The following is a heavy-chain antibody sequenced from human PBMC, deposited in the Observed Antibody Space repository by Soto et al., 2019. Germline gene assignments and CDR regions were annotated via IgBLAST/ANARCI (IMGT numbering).Heavy chain of an antibody. CDR3: AKQNHSSSWDDYYYYYGMDV. V-gene: IGHV4-39*01. CDR1: GGSISSSSYY. CDR2: IYYSGST. J-gene: IGHJ6*02. Sequence: PSETLSLTCTVSGGSISSSSYYWGWIRQPPGKGLEWIGSIYYSGSTYYNPPLKSRVTISVDTSKNQFSLKLSSVTAADTAVYYCAKQNHSSSWDDYYYYYGMDVWGQGTTVTVSS. D-gene: IGHD6-13*01.